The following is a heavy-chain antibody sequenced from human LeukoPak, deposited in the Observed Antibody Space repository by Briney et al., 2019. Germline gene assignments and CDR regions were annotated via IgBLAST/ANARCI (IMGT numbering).Heavy chain of an antibody. D-gene: IGHD6-13*01. CDR3: ARPAGYSSSWYGFDP. CDR1: GGTFSSYA. J-gene: IGHJ5*02. V-gene: IGHV1-8*02. CDR2: MNPNSGNT. Sequence: ASVKVSCKASGGTFSSYAINWVRQATGQGLEWMGWMNPNSGNTGYAQKFQGRVTMTRNTSISTAYMELSSLRSEDTAVYYCARPAGYSSSWYGFDPWGQGTLVTVSS.